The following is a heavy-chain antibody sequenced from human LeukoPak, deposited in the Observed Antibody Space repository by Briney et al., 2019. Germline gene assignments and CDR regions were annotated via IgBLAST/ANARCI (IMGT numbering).Heavy chain of an antibody. CDR2: ISAYNGNT. Sequence: GASVKVSCKASGYTFTSYGISWVRQAPGQGLERMGWISAYNGNTNYAQKLQGRVTMTTDTSTSTAYMELRSLRSDDTAVYYCARRYYYDSTTPFDYWGQGTLVTVSS. V-gene: IGHV1-18*01. J-gene: IGHJ4*02. CDR1: GYTFTSYG. CDR3: ARRYYYDSTTPFDY. D-gene: IGHD3-22*01.